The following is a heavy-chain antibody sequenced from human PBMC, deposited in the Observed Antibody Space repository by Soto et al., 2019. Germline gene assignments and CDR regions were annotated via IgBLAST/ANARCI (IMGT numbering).Heavy chain of an antibody. CDR2: ISYTGRT. V-gene: IGHV4-59*01. Sequence: PSETLSLTCPVSGGSISSYYWSWIRQPPGKGLEWVGYISYTGRTNYNTSLKSRVTISVDTSKNQFSLKLSSVTAADTAEYYCARTLYGSEYCFDYWGQGTLVTVSS. J-gene: IGHJ4*02. CDR3: ARTLYGSEYCFDY. D-gene: IGHD6-25*01. CDR1: GGSISSYY.